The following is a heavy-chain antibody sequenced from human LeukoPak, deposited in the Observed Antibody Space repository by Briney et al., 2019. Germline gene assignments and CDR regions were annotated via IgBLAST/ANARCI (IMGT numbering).Heavy chain of an antibody. Sequence: PSETLSLTCAVYGGSFSGYYWSWIRQPPGKGLEWIGEINHSGSTNYNPSLKSRVTISVDTSKNQFSLKLSSVTAADTAVYYCARTVSTIFGVVIMPFDYWGQGTLATVSS. V-gene: IGHV4-34*01. CDR3: ARTVSTIFGVVIMPFDY. D-gene: IGHD3-3*01. CDR2: INHSGST. CDR1: GGSFSGYY. J-gene: IGHJ4*02.